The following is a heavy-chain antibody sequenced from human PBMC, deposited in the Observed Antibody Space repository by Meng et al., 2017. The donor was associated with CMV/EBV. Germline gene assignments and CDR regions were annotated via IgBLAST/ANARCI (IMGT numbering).Heavy chain of an antibody. Sequence: ASVQVSCKASGYTFISYGIIRVGQAPGQGLERRGWSSAYNGNTNYAQKLQGRVNMTTDTSTSTAYMELKSLRSDDTAVYYCARDKGDYYDSSGYSLGSHHGPLDYWGQGTLVTVSS. CDR2: SSAYNGNT. D-gene: IGHD3-22*01. CDR1: GYTFISYG. J-gene: IGHJ4*02. CDR3: ARDKGDYYDSSGYSLGSHHGPLDY. V-gene: IGHV1-18*04.